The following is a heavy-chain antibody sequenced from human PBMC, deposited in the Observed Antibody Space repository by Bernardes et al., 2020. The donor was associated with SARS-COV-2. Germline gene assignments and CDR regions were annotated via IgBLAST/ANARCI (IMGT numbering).Heavy chain of an antibody. CDR2: INTDGGST. J-gene: IGHJ4*02. D-gene: IGHD5-12*01. Sequence: GGSLRLSCAASGFTFRSSWIHWVRQAPGPGLVWVSRINTDGGSTTYADSVKGRFTISRDNAKNTLYLQMNSLRVEDTAVYYCARSDFFDGRGYYFGYWGQGALVTVSS. CDR1: GFTFRSSW. V-gene: IGHV3-74*03. CDR3: ARSDFFDGRGYYFGY.